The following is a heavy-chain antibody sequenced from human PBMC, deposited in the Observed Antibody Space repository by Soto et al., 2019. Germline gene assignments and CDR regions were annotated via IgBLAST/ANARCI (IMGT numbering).Heavy chain of an antibody. J-gene: IGHJ4*02. V-gene: IGHV1-18*01. CDR3: GRDELGYCSGGSCSGGI. Sequence: QVQLVQSGAEVKKPGASVKVSCKASGYTFTSYGISWVRQAPGQGLEWMGWISAYNGNTNYAQKLQGRVTMTTDTSTSTAYMELRSLRSDDTAVYYCGRDELGYCSGGSCSGGIWGQGTLVTVSS. CDR1: GYTFTSYG. D-gene: IGHD2-15*01. CDR2: ISAYNGNT.